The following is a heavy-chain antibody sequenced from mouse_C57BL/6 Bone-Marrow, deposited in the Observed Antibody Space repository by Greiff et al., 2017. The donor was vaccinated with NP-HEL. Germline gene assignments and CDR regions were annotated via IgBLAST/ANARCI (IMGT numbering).Heavy chain of an antibody. CDR2: ISDGGSYT. D-gene: IGHD1-1*01. CDR3: ARAGYYGGSYAMDY. J-gene: IGHJ4*01. Sequence: EVQGVESGGGLVKPGGSLKLSCAASGFTFSSYAMSWVRQTPEKRLEWVATISDGGSYTYYPDNVKGRFTISRDNAKNNLYLQMSHLKSEDTAMYYCARAGYYGGSYAMDYWGQGTSVTVSS. CDR1: GFTFSSYA. V-gene: IGHV5-4*01.